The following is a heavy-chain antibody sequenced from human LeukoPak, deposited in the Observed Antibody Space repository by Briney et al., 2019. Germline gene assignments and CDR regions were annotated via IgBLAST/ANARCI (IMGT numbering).Heavy chain of an antibody. CDR1: GGSFSGYY. CDR2: INHSGST. D-gene: IGHD6-19*01. J-gene: IGHJ6*03. V-gene: IGHV4-34*01. CDR3: ARNRGYSSGWDYYYMDV. Sequence: SETLSLTCAVYGGSFSGYYWSWIRQPPGKGLEWIGEINHSGSTNYNPSLKSRVTISVDTSKNQFSPKLSSVTAADTAVYYCARNRGYSSGWDYYYMDVWGKGTTVTVSS.